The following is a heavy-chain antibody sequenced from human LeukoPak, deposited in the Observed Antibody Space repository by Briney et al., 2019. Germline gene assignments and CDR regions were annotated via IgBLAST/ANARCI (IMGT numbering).Heavy chain of an antibody. V-gene: IGHV3-23*01. Sequence: GGSLRLSCVASGFTFSNDAMSWVRQAPGKGLEWVSAISSSSGDTSYSADSVKGRFTISRDSSKNTLYLQMNSLRAEDTAVYYCAKHGLWRDFQHWGQGTQVTVSS. CDR1: GFTFSNDA. J-gene: IGHJ1*01. D-gene: IGHD2-21*01. CDR3: AKHGLWRDFQH. CDR2: ISSSSGDTS.